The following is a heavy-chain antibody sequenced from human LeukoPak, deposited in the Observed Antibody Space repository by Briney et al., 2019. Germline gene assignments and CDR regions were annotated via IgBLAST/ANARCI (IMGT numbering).Heavy chain of an antibody. D-gene: IGHD5-18*01. Sequence: ASVKVSCKASGYTFTSFGISWVRQAPGQGLEWMGWISAYNGNTNYVQKFQGRVTMTTDISTSTAYMELRSLRSDDTAVFYCVRGLGVDTSMIFFDYWGQGTLVTVSS. CDR1: GYTFTSFG. CDR3: VRGLGVDTSMIFFDY. V-gene: IGHV1-18*01. CDR2: ISAYNGNT. J-gene: IGHJ4*02.